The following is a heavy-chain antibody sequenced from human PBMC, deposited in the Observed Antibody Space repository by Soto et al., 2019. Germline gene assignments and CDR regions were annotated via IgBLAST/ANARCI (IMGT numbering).Heavy chain of an antibody. Sequence: SETLSLTCAVSGDSVSNDNYYWSWIRQPPGKGLEWIGYIYYSGTTNYNSYLKSRLSLSADMSKNQFSLKLASVTAADTAVYFGARSQRGRTAFTFDYWGQGALVTVSA. CDR2: IYYSGTT. CDR3: ARSQRGRTAFTFDY. D-gene: IGHD3-16*01. V-gene: IGHV4-61*01. CDR1: GDSVSNDNYY. J-gene: IGHJ4*02.